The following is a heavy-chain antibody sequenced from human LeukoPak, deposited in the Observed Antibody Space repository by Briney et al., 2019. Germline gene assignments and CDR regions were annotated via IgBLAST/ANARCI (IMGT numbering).Heavy chain of an antibody. D-gene: IGHD3-10*01. V-gene: IGHV4-59*01. CDR3: ARVNSLTYYSASGSDHIQYFDY. CDR1: GGSISSYY. Sequence: SETLSLTCTVSGGSISSYYWSWIRQPPGKGLEWIGYMSYSGSTNYNPSLKSRVTISVDTSKNQFSLKLSSVTAADTAVYYCARVNSLTYYSASGSDHIQYFDYWGQGTLVTVSS. CDR2: MSYSGST. J-gene: IGHJ4*02.